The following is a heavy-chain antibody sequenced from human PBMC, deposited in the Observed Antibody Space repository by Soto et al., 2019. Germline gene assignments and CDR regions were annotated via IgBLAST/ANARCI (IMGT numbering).Heavy chain of an antibody. J-gene: IGHJ6*04. Sequence: QVQLQESGPGLVKPSETLSLTCTVSGDSIRHYYWTWIRQPPGKGLEWSCYRYHIGGTSYNPSLKSRGTISFESSKNECSVWLNSVSVCVTAVYFCVRCLVDAGYLHDSGVDVWGNGTRVTVSP. CDR2: RYHIGGT. V-gene: IGHV4-59*01. CDR3: VRCLVDAGYLHDSGVDV. D-gene: IGHD1-26*01. CDR1: GDSIRHYY.